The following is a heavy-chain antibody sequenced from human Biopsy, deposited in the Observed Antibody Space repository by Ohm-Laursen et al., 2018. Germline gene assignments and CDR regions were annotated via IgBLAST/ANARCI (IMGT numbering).Heavy chain of an antibody. V-gene: IGHV3-23*01. Sequence: SLRLSCAASGFTFASHAMRWVRQAPGKGLEWVSLISGSGVTAYYPDSVKGRFTISRDNSKNTLYLEMNSLRTEETAKYYCTKAGSQDGFDIWGPGTMVTVSS. CDR2: ISGSGVTA. CDR3: TKAGSQDGFDI. J-gene: IGHJ3*02. D-gene: IGHD3-10*01. CDR1: GFTFASHA.